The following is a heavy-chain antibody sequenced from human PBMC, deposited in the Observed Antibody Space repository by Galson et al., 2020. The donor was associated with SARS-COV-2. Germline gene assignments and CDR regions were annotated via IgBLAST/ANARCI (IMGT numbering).Heavy chain of an antibody. V-gene: IGHV3-21*01. D-gene: IGHD2-15*01. Sequence: GGSRRLSCAASGFPFSSYSMNWVRQAPGRGLEWVSSISAGSTYIHYADSLKGRFTISRDNAKNSLYLQMNNLRAEDTAVYYCARVGGMATTPANYYYYGLDVWGQGTTVTVSS. CDR3: ARVGGMATTPANYYYYGLDV. CDR1: GFPFSSYS. J-gene: IGHJ6*02. CDR2: ISAGSTYI.